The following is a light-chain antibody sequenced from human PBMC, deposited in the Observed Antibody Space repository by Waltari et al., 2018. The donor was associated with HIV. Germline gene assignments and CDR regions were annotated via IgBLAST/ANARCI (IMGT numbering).Light chain of an antibody. CDR1: TSNTGRNF. V-gene: IGLV1-47*01. J-gene: IGLJ2*01. Sequence: SVVTQPPSASGTPGQRVTISCSGNTSNTGRNFVSWSQHLPGTAPKLLIHRNDQRPSWVPDRFSGSTSGTSASLAISGLRSEDEADYYCVTWDDSLRGVVFGGGTKVAVL. CDR3: VTWDDSLRGVV. CDR2: RND.